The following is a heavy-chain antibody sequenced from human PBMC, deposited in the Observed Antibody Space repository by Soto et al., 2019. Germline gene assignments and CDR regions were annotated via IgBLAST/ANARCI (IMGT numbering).Heavy chain of an antibody. CDR3: ARWGGSYYESWFDP. D-gene: IGHD1-26*01. J-gene: IGHJ5*02. V-gene: IGHV3-33*01. CDR2: TSSDGNTK. Sequence: QVLLVESGGGVVQPGTSLRLSCAASGFSFRNYGMHWVSQAPGKGLEWVAVTSSDGNTKNYAASVKGRFTISSDTSKNTLYLQMSSLRAEDTALYYCARWGGSYYESWFDPWGQGTLVIVSS. CDR1: GFSFRNYG.